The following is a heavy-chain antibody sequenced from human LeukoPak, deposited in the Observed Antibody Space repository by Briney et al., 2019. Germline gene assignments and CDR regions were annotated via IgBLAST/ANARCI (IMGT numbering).Heavy chain of an antibody. V-gene: IGHV4-34*01. CDR2: INHSGST. Sequence: SETLSLTCTVSGGSISSYYWSWIRQPPGKGLEWIGEINHSGSTNYNPSLKSRVTISVDTSKNQFSLKLSSVTAADTAVYYCARGGSEYSSYYFDYWGQGTLVTVSS. CDR3: ARGGSEYSSYYFDY. J-gene: IGHJ4*02. CDR1: GGSISSYY. D-gene: IGHD6-6*01.